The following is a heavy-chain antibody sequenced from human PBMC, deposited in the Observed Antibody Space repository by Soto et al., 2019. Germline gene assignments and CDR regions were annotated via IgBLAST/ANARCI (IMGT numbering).Heavy chain of an antibody. J-gene: IGHJ4*02. D-gene: IGHD2-8*01. CDR2: IYHSGST. Sequence: SETLSLTCAVSGGSISGGGYSWSWIRQPPGKGLEWIGYIYHSGSTYYNPSLKSRVTISVDRSKNQFSLKLSSVTAADTAVYYCASGVYSFPGADDYYSDYWGQGTLVTVSS. CDR3: ASGVYSFPGADDYYSDY. CDR1: GGSISGGGYS. V-gene: IGHV4-30-2*01.